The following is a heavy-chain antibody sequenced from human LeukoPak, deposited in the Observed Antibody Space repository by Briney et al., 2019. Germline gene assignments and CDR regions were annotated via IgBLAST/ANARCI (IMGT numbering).Heavy chain of an antibody. D-gene: IGHD3-22*01. CDR1: GFTFSSYG. J-gene: IGHJ3*02. Sequence: GGSLRLSCAASGFTFSSYGMHWVRQAPGKGLEWVAVIWYDGSNKHYADSVKGRFTISRDNSKNTLYLQMNSLRAEDTAVYYCARGEYYDMRSDAFDIWGQGTMVTVSS. V-gene: IGHV3-33*08. CDR2: IWYDGSNK. CDR3: ARGEYYDMRSDAFDI.